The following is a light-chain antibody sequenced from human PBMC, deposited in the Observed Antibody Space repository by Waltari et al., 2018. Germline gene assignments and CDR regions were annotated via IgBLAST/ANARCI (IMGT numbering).Light chain of an antibody. V-gene: IGKV3-15*01. CDR3: QQYNDWPPLT. CDR2: GAS. CDR1: QSVNRF. Sequence: EVVMTQSPATLSVSPGERVTLSCRASQSVNRFVPWYQQKPGQAPRLLIYGASTRATGIPARFSGSGSGTEFTLTISSLQSEDFAVYYCQQYNDWPPLTFGGGTKLEIK. J-gene: IGKJ4*01.